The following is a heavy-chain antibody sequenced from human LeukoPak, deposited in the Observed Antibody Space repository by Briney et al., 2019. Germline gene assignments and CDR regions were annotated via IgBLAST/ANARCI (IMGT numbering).Heavy chain of an antibody. J-gene: IGHJ4*02. D-gene: IGHD5-18*01. Sequence: PGGSLRLSCAASGFTFDDYGMSWVRQAPGKGLEWVSGINWNGGSTGYADSVKGRFTISRDNAKNSLYLQMNSLRAEDTALYYCARGAEVQLWSYYFDYWGQGTLVTVSS. V-gene: IGHV3-20*04. CDR3: ARGAEVQLWSYYFDY. CDR2: INWNGGST. CDR1: GFTFDDYG.